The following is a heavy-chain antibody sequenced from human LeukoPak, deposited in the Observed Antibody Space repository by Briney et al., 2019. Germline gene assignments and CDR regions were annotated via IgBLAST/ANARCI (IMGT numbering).Heavy chain of an antibody. Sequence: PGGSLRLSCAASGFTFSDYYMSWIRQAPGKGLEWVSYISSSGSTIYYADSVKGRFTISRDNAKNSLYLQMNSLRAEDTAVYYCARDQGHRISLYSSRDRLFDYWGQGTLVTVSS. CDR1: GFTFSDYY. CDR2: ISSSGSTI. V-gene: IGHV3-11*01. CDR3: ARDQGHRISLYSSRDRLFDY. J-gene: IGHJ4*02. D-gene: IGHD6-13*01.